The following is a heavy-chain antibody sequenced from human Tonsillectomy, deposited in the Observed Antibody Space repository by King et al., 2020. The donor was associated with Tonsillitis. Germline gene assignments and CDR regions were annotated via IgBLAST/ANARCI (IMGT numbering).Heavy chain of an antibody. Sequence: VQLVESGGGVVQPGRSLRLSCAASGFTFSSYGMHWVRQAPGKGLEWVAVIWYDGSNKYYADSVKGRFTISRDNSKNTLYLQMNSLRVEDTAVYYCARDYENYDILTGLGYWGQGTLVTVSS. V-gene: IGHV3-33*01. CDR2: IWYDGSNK. D-gene: IGHD3-9*01. J-gene: IGHJ4*02. CDR3: ARDYENYDILTGLGY. CDR1: GFTFSSYG.